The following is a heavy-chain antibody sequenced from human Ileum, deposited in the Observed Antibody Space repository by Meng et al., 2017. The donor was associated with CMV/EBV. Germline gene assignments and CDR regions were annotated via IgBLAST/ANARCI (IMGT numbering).Heavy chain of an antibody. D-gene: IGHD6-13*01. J-gene: IGHJ4*02. CDR3: VRDGDFSTWPLDY. CDR1: GFTFSDYA. V-gene: IGHV3-30*04. Sequence: QVQLVGXXXXXVQXGXXXRLSCVASGFTFSDYAMHWVRQAPGKGLEWVARTSDGTNEYYADSVKGRFTISRDNSKNTLSLQMNSLRVEDTAVYYCVRDGDFSTWPLDYWGQGTLVTVSS. CDR2: TSDGTNE.